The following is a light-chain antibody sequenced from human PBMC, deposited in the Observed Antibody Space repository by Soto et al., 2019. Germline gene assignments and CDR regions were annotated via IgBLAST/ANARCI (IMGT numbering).Light chain of an antibody. CDR1: SSDVGAYNY. Sequence: QSVLTQPASVSGSPGQSITISCTGTSSDVGAYNYVSWYQHHPGKAPKLMIYEVSNRPSGVSNRFSGSKSGNTASLTISGLQAEDEADYYCSSYTSGTSYVFGTGTKVTVL. CDR3: SSYTSGTSYV. J-gene: IGLJ1*01. V-gene: IGLV2-14*01. CDR2: EVS.